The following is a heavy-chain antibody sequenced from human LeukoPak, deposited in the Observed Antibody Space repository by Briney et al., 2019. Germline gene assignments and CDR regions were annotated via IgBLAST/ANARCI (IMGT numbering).Heavy chain of an antibody. Sequence: ASVNVSCKASGYTFTSYAMNWVRQAPGQGLEWMGWINTNTGNPTYAQGFTGRFVFSLDTSVSTAYLQISSLKAEDTAVYYCARDQYQLGYCSSTSCYIPDYWGQGTLVTVSS. CDR2: INTNTGNP. V-gene: IGHV7-4-1*02. D-gene: IGHD2-2*02. CDR3: ARDQYQLGYCSSTSCYIPDY. CDR1: GYTFTSYA. J-gene: IGHJ4*02.